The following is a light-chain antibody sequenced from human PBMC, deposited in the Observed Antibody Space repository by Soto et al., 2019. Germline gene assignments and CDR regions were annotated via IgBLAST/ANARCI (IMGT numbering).Light chain of an antibody. V-gene: IGLV2-23*01. CDR2: EGS. CDR3: CSYAGSSTLV. Sequence: QSALTQPPSVSGSPGQTITISCTGTSSDVGSYKFVPWYQQHPGKAPKLMIYEGSKRPSGVSNRFSGSKSGNTASLTISGLQAEDEADYYCCSYAGSSTLVFGGGTKLTVL. J-gene: IGLJ2*01. CDR1: SSDVGSYKF.